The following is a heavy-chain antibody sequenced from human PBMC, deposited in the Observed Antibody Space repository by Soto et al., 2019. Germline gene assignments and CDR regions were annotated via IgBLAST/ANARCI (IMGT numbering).Heavy chain of an antibody. V-gene: IGHV5-10-1*01. CDR1: GYSFAGYW. J-gene: IGHJ6*02. CDR2: IDPSDSQT. Sequence: GESLKISCKGSGYSFAGYWITWVRQMPGKGLEWMGRIDPSDSQTYYSPSFRGHVTISAAKSITTTYLQWSSLKASDTAIYYCAASIFYYGMDVWGQGTTVTVSS. CDR3: AASIFYYGMDV.